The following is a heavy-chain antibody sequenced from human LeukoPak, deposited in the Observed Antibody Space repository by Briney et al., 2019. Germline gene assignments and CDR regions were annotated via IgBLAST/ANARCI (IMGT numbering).Heavy chain of an antibody. CDR3: AREPRGYCSGGSCFDY. J-gene: IGHJ4*02. CDR2: ISSSGSTI. CDR1: GFTFSSYE. V-gene: IGHV3-48*03. D-gene: IGHD2-15*01. Sequence: GGSLRLSCAASGFTFSSYEMNWVRQAPGKGLEWVSYISSSGSTIYYADSVKGRFTISRDNAKNSLYLQVNSLRTEDTAVYYCAREPRGYCSGGSCFDYWGQGTLVTVSS.